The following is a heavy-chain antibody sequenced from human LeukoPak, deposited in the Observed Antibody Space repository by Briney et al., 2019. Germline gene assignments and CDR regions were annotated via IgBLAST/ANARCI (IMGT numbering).Heavy chain of an antibody. J-gene: IGHJ4*02. V-gene: IGHV4-34*01. CDR2: INHSGST. CDR1: GGSFSGYY. Sequence: SETLSLTXAVYGGSFSGYYWSWIRQPPGKGLEWIGEINHSGSTNYNPSLKSRVTISVDTSKNQFSLKLSSVTAADTAVYYCARGSPIVVATSFDYWGQGTLVTVSS. CDR3: ARGSPIVVATSFDY. D-gene: IGHD3-22*01.